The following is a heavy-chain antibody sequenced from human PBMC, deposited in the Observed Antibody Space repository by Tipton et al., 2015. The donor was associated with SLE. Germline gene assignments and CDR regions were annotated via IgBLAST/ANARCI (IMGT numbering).Heavy chain of an antibody. CDR2: ISESGD. D-gene: IGHD5/OR15-5a*01. CDR1: GFTFSDYY. CDR3: AKYPASLYYYHAMDV. V-gene: IGHV3-23*01. J-gene: IGHJ6*02. Sequence: GSLRLSCAASGFTFSDYYMDWVRQAPGKGLEWVSSISESGDDYADSVRGRFTISRDNSKNSLYLQLNNVRVEDTAVYYCAKYPASLYYYHAMDVWGQGTTVTVSS.